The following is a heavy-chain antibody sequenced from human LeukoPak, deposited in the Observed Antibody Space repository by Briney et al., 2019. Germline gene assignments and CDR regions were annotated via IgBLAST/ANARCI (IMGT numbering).Heavy chain of an antibody. CDR2: INHSGST. D-gene: IGHD2-2*01. CDR1: GGSFSGYY. J-gene: IGHJ4*02. V-gene: IGHV4-34*01. CDR3: ARATDAEDIVVVPAANFDY. Sequence: SETLSLTCAVYGGSFSGYYWSWIRQPPGKGLEWIGEINHSGSTNYNPSLKSRVTISVDTSKNQFSLKLSSVTAADTAVYYCARATDAEDIVVVPAANFDYWGQGTLVTVSS.